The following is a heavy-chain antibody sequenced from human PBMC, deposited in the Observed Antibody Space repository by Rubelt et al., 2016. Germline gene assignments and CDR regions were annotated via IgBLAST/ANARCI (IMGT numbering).Heavy chain of an antibody. CDR3: ARRRQLVRIFDH. D-gene: IGHD6-6*01. CDR2: INHSGST. J-gene: IGHJ4*02. V-gene: IGHV4-59*12. Sequence: QPQLQESGPGLVKPSETLSLTCSISAGSIRPYYWSWIRQPPGKGLEWTGEINHSGSTNYSPSLKSRVPISIDTSKNQVSLQVTSVTAADTGVYFCARRRQLVRIFDHWGQGDLVTISS. CDR1: AGSIRPYY.